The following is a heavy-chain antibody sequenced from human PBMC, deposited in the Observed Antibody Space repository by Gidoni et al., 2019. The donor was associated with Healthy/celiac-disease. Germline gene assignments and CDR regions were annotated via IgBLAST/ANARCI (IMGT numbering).Heavy chain of an antibody. CDR3: ARRHGGITGTSWFDP. CDR2: IYYSGST. CDR1: TCGGYY. J-gene: IGHJ5*02. Sequence: TCGGYYWSWIRQHPGKGLEWIGYIYYSGSTYYNPSLKSRVTISVDTSKNQFSLKLSSVTAADTAVYYCARRHGGITGTSWFDPWGQGTLVTVSS. V-gene: IGHV4-31*02. D-gene: IGHD1-7*01.